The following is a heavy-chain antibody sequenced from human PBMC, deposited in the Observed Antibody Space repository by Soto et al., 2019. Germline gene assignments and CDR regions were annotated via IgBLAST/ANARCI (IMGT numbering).Heavy chain of an antibody. Sequence: ASVKVSCKASGYTFTAFYMNWVRQAPGQGLEWMGWVNPNTGLTKYAQKFRDRVTMTRDTSINTAYMELSGLTSDDTAVYYCTTLRLDPWGQGTLVTVSS. J-gene: IGHJ5*02. CDR2: VNPNTGLT. CDR3: TTLRLDP. V-gene: IGHV1-2*02. CDR1: GYTFTAFY. D-gene: IGHD6-25*01.